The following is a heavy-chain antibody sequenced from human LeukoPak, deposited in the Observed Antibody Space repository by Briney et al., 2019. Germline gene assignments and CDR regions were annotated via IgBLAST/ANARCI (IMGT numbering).Heavy chain of an antibody. CDR3: ARDGPYSGSYCFDY. CDR1: GFTFNTYT. D-gene: IGHD1-26*01. V-gene: IGHV3-30-3*01. Sequence: PGGSLRLSCAASGFTFNTYTMSWVRQAPGKGLEWVAVISYDGSNKYYADSVKGRFTISRDNSKNTLYLQMNSLRAEDTAVYYCARDGPYSGSYCFDYWGQGTLVTVSS. CDR2: ISYDGSNK. J-gene: IGHJ4*02.